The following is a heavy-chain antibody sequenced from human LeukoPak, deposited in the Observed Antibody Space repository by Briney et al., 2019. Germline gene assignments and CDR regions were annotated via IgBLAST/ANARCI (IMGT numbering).Heavy chain of an antibody. CDR2: FDPEDGET. CDR3: ASKRYASSGWDMEDY. D-gene: IGHD6-19*01. V-gene: IGHV1-24*01. CDR1: GYTLTELS. J-gene: IGHJ4*02. Sequence: GASVKVSCKVSGYTLTELSMHWVRQAPGKGLEWMGGFDPEDGETIYAQKFQGRVTMTEDTSTDTAYMELSSLRSEDTAVYYCASKRYASSGWDMEDYWGQGTLVTVSS.